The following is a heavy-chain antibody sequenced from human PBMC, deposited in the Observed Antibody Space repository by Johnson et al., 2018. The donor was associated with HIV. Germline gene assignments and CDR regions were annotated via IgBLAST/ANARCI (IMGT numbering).Heavy chain of an antibody. J-gene: IGHJ3*01. Sequence: QVRLVESGGGVVRPGGSLRLSCAASGFNVDDEALSWVRQVPGKGLEGVSFIRYDGKDKYYADFVKGRFTNSRDSSKNTLYLQMTSLRAEDTAVYYCARGSRYTYDYDDVHLLQAFDVWGQGTMVTVSS. D-gene: IGHD3-22*01. V-gene: IGHV3-30*02. CDR3: ARGSRYTYDYDDVHLLQAFDV. CDR1: GFNVDDEA. CDR2: IRYDGKDK.